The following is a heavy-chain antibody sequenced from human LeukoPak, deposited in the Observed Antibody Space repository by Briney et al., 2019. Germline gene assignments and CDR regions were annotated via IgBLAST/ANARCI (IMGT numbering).Heavy chain of an antibody. CDR1: GGSISSSSYY. Sequence: PSETLSPTCTVSGGSISSSSYYWGWIRQPPGKGLEWIGSIYYSGSTYYNPSLKSRVTISVDTSKNQFSLKLSSVTAADTAVYYCARDFVPAHWFDPWGQGTLVTVSS. J-gene: IGHJ5*02. CDR2: IYYSGST. CDR3: ARDFVPAHWFDP. V-gene: IGHV4-39*07. D-gene: IGHD3-3*01.